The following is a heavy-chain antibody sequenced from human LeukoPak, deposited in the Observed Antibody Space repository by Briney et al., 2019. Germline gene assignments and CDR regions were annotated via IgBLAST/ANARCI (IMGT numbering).Heavy chain of an antibody. Sequence: GASVKVSCKASGYTFTSYGISWVRQAPGQGLEWKGGFDPEDGETIYARKFQGRVTMTEDTSTDTAYMELSSLRAEDTAVYYCATSTPGAKYAFDIWGQGTMVTVSS. V-gene: IGHV1-24*01. CDR3: ATSTPGAKYAFDI. CDR1: GYTFTSYG. D-gene: IGHD1-26*01. J-gene: IGHJ3*02. CDR2: FDPEDGET.